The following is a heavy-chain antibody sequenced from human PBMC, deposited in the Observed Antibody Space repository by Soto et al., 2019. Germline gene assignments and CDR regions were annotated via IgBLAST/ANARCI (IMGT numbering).Heavy chain of an antibody. CDR3: ASGKSQMSQDRMGFYYYMDV. V-gene: IGHV1-69*08. CDR2: VIPLLDAS. Sequence: QVQLVQSGADVKKPGSSVKISCTASGAAFSNYTFTWVRRAPGQGLEWVGRVIPLLDASNYAEKFQDRVTIRADRSTSTVYMEVSGLRSEDSAIYYCASGKSQMSQDRMGFYYYMDVWGKGTTVTVSS. CDR1: GAAFSNYT. J-gene: IGHJ6*03. D-gene: IGHD1-1*01.